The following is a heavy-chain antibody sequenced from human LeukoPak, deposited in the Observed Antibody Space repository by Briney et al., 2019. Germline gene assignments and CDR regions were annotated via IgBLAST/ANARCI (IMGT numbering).Heavy chain of an antibody. V-gene: IGHV4-59*01. J-gene: IGHJ6*03. CDR3: ASGPNSSWHWGIYYMDV. Sequence: PSETLSLTCTVSGGSISSYYWSWIRQPPGKGLKWIGYIYYSGSTNYNPSLKSRVTISVDTSKNQFSLKLSSVTAADTAVYYCASGPNSSWHWGIYYMDVWGKGTTVTVSS. D-gene: IGHD6-13*01. CDR1: GGSISSYY. CDR2: IYYSGST.